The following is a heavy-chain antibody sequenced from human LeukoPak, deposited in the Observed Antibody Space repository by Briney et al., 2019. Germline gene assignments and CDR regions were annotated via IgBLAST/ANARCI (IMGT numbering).Heavy chain of an antibody. V-gene: IGHV4-39*07. J-gene: IGHJ6*03. Sequence: SETLSLTCTVSGGSISSSSYYWGWIRQPPGKGLGWIGSIYYSGSTYYNPSLKSRVTISVDRSKNQFSLKLSSVTAADTAVYYCARGTNSSSWHYYYYMDVWGKGTTVTVSS. D-gene: IGHD6-13*01. CDR2: IYYSGST. CDR3: ARGTNSSSWHYYYYMDV. CDR1: GGSISSSSYY.